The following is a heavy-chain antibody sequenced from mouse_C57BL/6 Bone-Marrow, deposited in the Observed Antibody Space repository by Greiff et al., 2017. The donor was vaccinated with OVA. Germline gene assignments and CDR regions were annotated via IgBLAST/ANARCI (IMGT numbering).Heavy chain of an antibody. CDR3: ARGNFGSSFYAMDY. CDR1: GFNIKNTY. CDR2: IDPANDNT. J-gene: IGHJ4*01. D-gene: IGHD1-1*01. Sequence: EVQLQQSVAELVRPGASVKLSCTASGFNIKNTYMHWVKQRPEQGLEWIGRIDPANDNTKYAPKFQGKATMNADTSSNTAYLQLSRLSSEDTAVYCCARGNFGSSFYAMDYWGQGTSVTVSS. V-gene: IGHV14-3*01.